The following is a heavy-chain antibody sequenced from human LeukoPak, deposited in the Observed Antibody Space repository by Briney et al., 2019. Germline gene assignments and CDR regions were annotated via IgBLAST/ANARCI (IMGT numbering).Heavy chain of an antibody. Sequence: MGIIYPGDSDTRYSPSLQGQVTISADKSISTAYLQWSSLKASDTAMYYCARFGGVIAQFDYWGQGTVVTVSS. J-gene: IGHJ4*02. V-gene: IGHV5-51*01. CDR2: IYPGDSDT. D-gene: IGHD3-16*02. CDR3: ARFGGVIAQFDY.